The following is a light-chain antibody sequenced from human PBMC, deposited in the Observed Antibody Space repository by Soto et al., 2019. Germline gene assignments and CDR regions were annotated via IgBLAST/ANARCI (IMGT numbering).Light chain of an antibody. Sequence: DIVMTQSPLSLPVTPGEPASISCRSSQSLLHSNGYNYLDWYLQKPGQSPQLLIYLGSYRASGVPDRFSGSVSGTDFTLNIGRVEAEDVGVYYCMQALQTPWTFGQGTRVEFK. CDR2: LGS. CDR1: QSLLHSNGYNY. CDR3: MQALQTPWT. J-gene: IGKJ1*01. V-gene: IGKV2-28*01.